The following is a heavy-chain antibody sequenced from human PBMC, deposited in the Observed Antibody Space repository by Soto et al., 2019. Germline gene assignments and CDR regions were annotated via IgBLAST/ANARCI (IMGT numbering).Heavy chain of an antibody. J-gene: IGHJ5*02. Sequence: ASVKVSCKTSGDTFTNFGISWVRQAPGQGLEWMGWIATYNTNRKYAQKFQGRLTLTTDTSTSTAYMELKSLGYDDTAVYYCARVLRGVVNWFDPWGQGTLVTVSS. CDR2: IATYNTNR. CDR3: ARVLRGVVNWFDP. CDR1: GDTFTNFG. V-gene: IGHV1-18*01. D-gene: IGHD3-10*01.